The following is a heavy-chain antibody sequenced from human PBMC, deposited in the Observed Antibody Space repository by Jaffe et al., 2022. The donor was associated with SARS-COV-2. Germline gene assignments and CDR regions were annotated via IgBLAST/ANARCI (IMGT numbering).Heavy chain of an antibody. V-gene: IGHV3-21*01. CDR1: GFTFSSYS. CDR3: ARSPAVVPAADYFDY. CDR2: ISSSSSYI. Sequence: EVQLVESGGGLVKPGGSLRLSCAASGFTFSSYSMNWVRQAPGKGLEWVSSISSSSSYIYYADSVKGRFTISRDNAKNSLYLQMNSLRAEDTAVYYCARSPAVVPAADYFDYWGQGTLVTVSS. D-gene: IGHD2-2*01. J-gene: IGHJ4*02.